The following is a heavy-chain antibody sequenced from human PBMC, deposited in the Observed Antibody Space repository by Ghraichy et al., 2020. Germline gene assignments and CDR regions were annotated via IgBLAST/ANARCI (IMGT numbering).Heavy chain of an antibody. V-gene: IGHV3-23*01. CDR2: ISGSGGST. CDR3: AKERGVAPTYNWFDP. J-gene: IGHJ5*02. D-gene: IGHD2-21*01. Sequence: GGSLRLSFAASGFTFSSYAMSWVRQVPGKGLEWVSSISGSGGSTYYADSVKGRFTISRDNSQNTLYLQMNSLRAEDTALYYCAKERGVAPTYNWFDPWGQGTLVTVSS. CDR1: GFTFSSYA.